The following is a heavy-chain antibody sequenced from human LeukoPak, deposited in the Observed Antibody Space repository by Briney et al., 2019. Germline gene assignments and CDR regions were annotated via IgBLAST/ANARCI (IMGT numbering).Heavy chain of an antibody. CDR1: GFTFSSYW. V-gene: IGHV3-48*04. CDR3: ARVDSSFWPTDAFDI. D-gene: IGHD6-19*01. CDR2: ISSSGSTI. Sequence: GGSLRLSCAASGFTFSSYWMSWVRQAPGKGLEWVSYISSSGSTIYYADSVKGRFTISRDSAKNSLYLQMNSLRAEDTAVYYCARVDSSFWPTDAFDIWGQGTMVTVSS. J-gene: IGHJ3*02.